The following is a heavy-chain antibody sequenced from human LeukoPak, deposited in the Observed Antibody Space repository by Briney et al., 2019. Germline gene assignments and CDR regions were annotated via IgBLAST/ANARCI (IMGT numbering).Heavy chain of an antibody. CDR2: IYTSGST. D-gene: IGHD1-7*01. V-gene: IGHV4-4*09. Sequence: SSETLSLTCTVSGGSISSYYWSRIRRPPGKGLEWIGYIYTSGSTNYNPSLKSRVTISVDTSKNQFSLKLSSVTAADTAVYYCARHVSGYNWNYLHWFDPWGQGTLVTVSS. CDR3: ARHVSGYNWNYLHWFDP. J-gene: IGHJ5*02. CDR1: GGSISSYY.